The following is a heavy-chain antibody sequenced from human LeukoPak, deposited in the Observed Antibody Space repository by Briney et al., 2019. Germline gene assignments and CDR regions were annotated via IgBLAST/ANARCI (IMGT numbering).Heavy chain of an antibody. D-gene: IGHD5-18*01. Sequence: GGSLRLSCAASGVTVSSYWMSWARQAPGKGLEWVSNIKRDGSEKNNVVSVKGIFIIPRENDKNTMSLKMNTMSCEDEAVSFCARAGQVWSFPFDYWGQGTLVTVSS. J-gene: IGHJ4*02. CDR3: ARAGQVWSFPFDY. CDR2: IKRDGSEK. CDR1: GVTVSSYW. V-gene: IGHV3-7*03.